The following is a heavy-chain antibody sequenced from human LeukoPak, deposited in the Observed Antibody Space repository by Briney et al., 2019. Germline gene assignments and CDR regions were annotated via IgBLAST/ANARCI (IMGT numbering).Heavy chain of an antibody. V-gene: IGHV4-34*01. CDR3: ARSPYYYGSGSYYP. Sequence: SETLSLTCAVYGGSFSGYYWSWLRHPPGKGREWIGEINHSGSTNYNPSLKSRVTISLDTSKSQFYLKLGSVTAADAAVYYCARSPYYYGSGSYYPWGQGTLVTVSS. CDR2: INHSGST. J-gene: IGHJ5*02. CDR1: GGSFSGYY. D-gene: IGHD3-10*01.